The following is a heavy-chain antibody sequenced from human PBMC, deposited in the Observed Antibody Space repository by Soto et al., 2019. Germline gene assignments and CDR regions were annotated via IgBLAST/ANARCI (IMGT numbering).Heavy chain of an antibody. Sequence: QVQLVESVGGVVQPGRSLRVSCAASGITISNYVMYWVRQAPGKGLEWVAAISYDGSNKHYSDSVKGRFTISRDNSKNTLYLQMNSLRDEDTAVYYCVAGDKYYAMGVWGQGTTVAVSS. D-gene: IGHD6-6*01. V-gene: IGHV3-30-3*01. CDR1: GITISNYV. CDR3: VAGDKYYAMGV. J-gene: IGHJ6*02. CDR2: ISYDGSNK.